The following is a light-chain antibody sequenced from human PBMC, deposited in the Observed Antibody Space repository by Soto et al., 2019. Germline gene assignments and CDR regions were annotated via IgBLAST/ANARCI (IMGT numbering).Light chain of an antibody. CDR1: QSVTSGD. CDR3: QQYGNFPRT. Sequence: EIVLTQSPGTLSLSPGERATLSCRASQSVTSGDLAWYQQKPGQAPRLLMYGASRRITVVPDRFSGSGSGTDLTLTISRLQPEDFAMYYCQQYGNFPRTFGQGTKVEIK. J-gene: IGKJ1*01. CDR2: GAS. V-gene: IGKV3-20*01.